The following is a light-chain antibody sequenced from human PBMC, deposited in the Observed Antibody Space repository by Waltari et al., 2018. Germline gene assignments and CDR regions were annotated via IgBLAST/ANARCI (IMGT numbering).Light chain of an antibody. CDR3: SSYASSSTWV. CDR2: EVS. J-gene: IGLJ2*01. CDR1: SSDIGGYNS. V-gene: IGLV2-14*01. Sequence: QAALTQSPSVSGSPGQSVTISCTGTSSDIGGYNSVSWYQQHPGKAPKLMIYEVSNRPSGVSDRFSASKSGNTASLIISGLQAEDEADYYCSSYASSSTWVFGGGTRLTVL.